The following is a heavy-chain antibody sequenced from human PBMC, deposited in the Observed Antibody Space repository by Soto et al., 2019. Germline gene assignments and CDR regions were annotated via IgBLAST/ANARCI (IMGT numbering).Heavy chain of an antibody. CDR1: GLTFSSYG. J-gene: IGHJ5*02. D-gene: IGHD3-22*01. V-gene: IGHV3-30*03. CDR2: ISYDGSTI. CDR3: ARGDNDSSGYYSLNWFDP. Sequence: GGSLRLSCAASGLTFSSYGMHWVRQAPGKGLEWVAVISYDGSTIYYADSVKGRFTISRDNAKNSLYLQMNSLRDEDTAVYYCARGDNDSSGYYSLNWFDPWGQGILVTVSS.